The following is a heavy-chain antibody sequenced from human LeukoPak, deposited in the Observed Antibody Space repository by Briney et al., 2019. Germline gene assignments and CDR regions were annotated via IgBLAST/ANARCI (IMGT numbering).Heavy chain of an antibody. CDR2: IIPIFGTA. CDR1: GGTFSSYA. J-gene: IGHJ5*02. D-gene: IGHD2-2*01. CDR3: ARNYCSSTSCRYWFDP. Sequence: SVKDSCKASGGTFSSYAISWVRQAPGQGLEWMGRIIPIFGTANYAQKFQGRVTITTDESTSTAYMELSSLRSEDTAVYYCARNYCSSTSCRYWFDPWGQGTLVTVSS. V-gene: IGHV1-69*05.